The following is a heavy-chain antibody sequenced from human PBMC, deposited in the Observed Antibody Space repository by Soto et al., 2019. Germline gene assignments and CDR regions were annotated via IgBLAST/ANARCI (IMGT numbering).Heavy chain of an antibody. CDR1: GGSVSSGSYY. J-gene: IGHJ4*02. CDR2: IYYSGST. V-gene: IGHV4-61*01. Sequence: SLTCTVSGGSVSSGSYYWSWIRQPPGKGLEWIGYIYYSGSTNYNPSLKSRVTISVDTSKNQFSLKLSSVTAADTAVYFCARALNDALFDYWGQGALVTVSS. CDR3: ARALNDALFDY. D-gene: IGHD1-1*01.